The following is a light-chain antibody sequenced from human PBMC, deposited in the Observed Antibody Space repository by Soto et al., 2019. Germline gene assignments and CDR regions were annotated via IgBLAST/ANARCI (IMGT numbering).Light chain of an antibody. V-gene: IGKV1-5*03. CDR2: TAS. CDR1: QSISSW. J-gene: IGKJ1*01. Sequence: DIQMTQSPSTLSASVGDRVTITCRASQSISSWLAWYQQKPGKAPKLLIYTASTLQIGVPSRFSGSGSGTEFTLAISSLQPDDSATYYCQQYNDNWTFGQGTKVEIK. CDR3: QQYNDNWT.